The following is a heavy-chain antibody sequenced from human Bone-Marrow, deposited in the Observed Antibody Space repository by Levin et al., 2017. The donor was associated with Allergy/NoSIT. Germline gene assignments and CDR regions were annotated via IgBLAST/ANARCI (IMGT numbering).Heavy chain of an antibody. D-gene: IGHD2-21*02. J-gene: IGHJ5*02. CDR3: AKGGGGDPYNWFDP. Sequence: GESLKISCAASGFTFSSYGMHWVRQAPGKGLEWVAVISYDGSNKYYADSVKGRFTISRDNSKNTLYLQMNSLRAEDTAVYYCAKGGGGDPYNWFDPWGQGTLVTVSS. CDR2: ISYDGSNK. CDR1: GFTFSSYG. V-gene: IGHV3-30*18.